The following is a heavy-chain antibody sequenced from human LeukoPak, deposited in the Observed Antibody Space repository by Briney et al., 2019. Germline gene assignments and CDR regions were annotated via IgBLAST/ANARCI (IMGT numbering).Heavy chain of an antibody. J-gene: IGHJ3*02. V-gene: IGHV4-59*01. D-gene: IGHD1-26*01. Sequence: SETLSLTCTVSSGSLSSYYSSWIRQPRGKGLEWSGYISYSGRTDYNRSLKGRVPIPLDPSKNQFSLRLSSVPAADRAVYYCARETRLHSGSYSNDAFDIWGQGTMVTVSS. CDR3: ARETRLHSGSYSNDAFDI. CDR2: ISYSGRT. CDR1: SGSLSSYY.